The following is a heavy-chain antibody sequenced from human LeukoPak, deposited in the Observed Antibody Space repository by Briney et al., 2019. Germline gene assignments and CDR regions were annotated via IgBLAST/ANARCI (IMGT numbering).Heavy chain of an antibody. D-gene: IGHD3-10*01. V-gene: IGHV4-4*02. J-gene: IGHJ4*02. CDR2: IHDDGGF. CDR3: ARYFSGSGTYYFDY. Sequence: SETLSLTCAVSGVSITYSNWWSWVRQPPGKGLEWIGEIHDDGGFHCNPLLKGRVTISVDTSKNQFSLKLSSVTAADTAVYYCARYFSGSGTYYFDYWGQGTLVTVSS. CDR1: GVSITYSNW.